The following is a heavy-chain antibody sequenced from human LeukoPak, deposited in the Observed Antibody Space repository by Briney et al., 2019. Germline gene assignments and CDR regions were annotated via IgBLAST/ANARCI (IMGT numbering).Heavy chain of an antibody. V-gene: IGHV4-59*12. J-gene: IGHJ6*03. Sequence: SETLSLTCTVSGGSISSYYWSWIRQPPGKGLEWIGSIYYSGSTYYNPSLKSRVTISVDTSKNQFSLKLSSVTAADTAVYYCARGNERSSSWYPYYYYYMDVWGKGTTVTISS. D-gene: IGHD6-13*01. CDR3: ARGNERSSSWYPYYYYYMDV. CDR2: IYYSGST. CDR1: GGSISSYY.